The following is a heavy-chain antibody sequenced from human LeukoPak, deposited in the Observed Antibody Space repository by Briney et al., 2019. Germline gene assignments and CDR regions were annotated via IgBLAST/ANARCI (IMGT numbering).Heavy chain of an antibody. Sequence: SVKVSCKASGGTFSSYAISWVRRAPGQGLEWMGGIIPIFGTANYAQKFQGRVTITTDESTSTAYMELSSLRSEDTAVYYCALGLGYCTNGVCTGDAFDIWGQGTMVTVSS. CDR2: IIPIFGTA. CDR1: GGTFSSYA. D-gene: IGHD2-8*01. J-gene: IGHJ3*02. V-gene: IGHV1-69*05. CDR3: ALGLGYCTNGVCTGDAFDI.